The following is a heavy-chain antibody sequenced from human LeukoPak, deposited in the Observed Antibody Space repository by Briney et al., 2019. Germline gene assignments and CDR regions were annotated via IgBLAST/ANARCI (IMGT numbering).Heavy chain of an antibody. CDR1: GFTFSSYP. CDR2: ISYDGSNK. J-gene: IGHJ4*02. Sequence: GGSLRLSCAASGFTFSSYPLHWVRQAPGKGLEWVAAISYDGSNKYYPDSVKGRFTISRDNSKNTLYLQMNSLRAEDTAVYYCAKEYDFWSGDPFDYWGQGTLVTVSS. CDR3: AKEYDFWSGDPFDY. D-gene: IGHD3-3*01. V-gene: IGHV3-30-3*01.